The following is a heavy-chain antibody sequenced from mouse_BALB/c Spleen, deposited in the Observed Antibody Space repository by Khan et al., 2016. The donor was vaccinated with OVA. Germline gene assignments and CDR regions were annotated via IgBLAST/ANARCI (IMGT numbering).Heavy chain of an antibody. CDR2: INPSTGYT. D-gene: IGHD2-14*01. J-gene: IGHJ3*01. Sequence: QVQLQQPGAELAKPGASVKMSCKASGYTFTTYWMHWVKQRPGQGLEWIGYINPSTGYTEYNQKFKDKATLTADKSSSTAYMQLSSLTSEDSAVYYCTRLGTKRSWFAYWGQGNLVTVSA. CDR1: GYTFTTYW. CDR3: TRLGTKRSWFAY. V-gene: IGHV1-7*01.